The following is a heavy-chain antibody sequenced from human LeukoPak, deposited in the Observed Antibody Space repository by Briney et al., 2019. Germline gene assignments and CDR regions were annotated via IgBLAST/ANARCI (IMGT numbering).Heavy chain of an antibody. CDR2: IYYSGST. CDR1: GGSISSGGYY. D-gene: IGHD3-16*01. Sequence: PSQTLSLTCTVSGGSISSGGYYWSWIRQHPGKGLERIGYIYYSGSTYYNPSLKSRVTISVDTSKNQFSLKLSSVTAADTAVYYCASSYTLGAGSSPGYFDYWGQGTLVTVSS. CDR3: ASSYTLGAGSSPGYFDY. J-gene: IGHJ4*02. V-gene: IGHV4-31*03.